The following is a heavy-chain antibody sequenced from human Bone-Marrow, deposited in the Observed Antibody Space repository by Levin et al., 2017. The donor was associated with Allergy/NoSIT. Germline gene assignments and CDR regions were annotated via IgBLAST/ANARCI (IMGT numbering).Heavy chain of an antibody. CDR2: ISADSLTI. D-gene: IGHD3-10*01. V-gene: IGHV3-48*02. J-gene: IGHJ3*01. CDR1: GFTFNSYS. CDR3: ARVLKGGGAFDF. Sequence: PGESLKISCAASGFTFNSYSLNWVRQAPGKGLESVAYISADSLTIYHADSVKGRFTISRDNDKNSLYLQMNSLRDEDTAVYYCARVLKGGGAFDFWGQGTMVTVSS.